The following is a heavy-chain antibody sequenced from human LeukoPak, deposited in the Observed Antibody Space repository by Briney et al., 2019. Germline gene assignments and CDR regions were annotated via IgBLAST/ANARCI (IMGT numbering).Heavy chain of an antibody. Sequence: GGSLRLSCAASGFTFTNYGMHWVRQAPGKGLEWVAVVWSDGTNKYYADSVKGRFTISRDNSKNTVYLQMNSLRAEDTAVYYCARDHVIRQAPPGFWGQGTLVTVSS. CDR1: GFTFTNYG. CDR2: VWSDGTNK. V-gene: IGHV3-33*01. J-gene: IGHJ4*02. CDR3: ARDHVIRQAPPGF. D-gene: IGHD3-10*01.